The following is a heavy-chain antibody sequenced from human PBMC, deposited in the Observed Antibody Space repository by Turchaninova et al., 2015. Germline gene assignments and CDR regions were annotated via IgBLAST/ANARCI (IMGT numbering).Heavy chain of an antibody. CDR3: ARLYYYDSSGHNRPFDH. D-gene: IGHD3-22*01. V-gene: IGHV2-5*02. CDR2: IYWDNDK. Sequence: QITLKESGPTLVNPTQPLTLTCTFPGFPLSTSGGGVGWSRQPPGKALVGLALIYWDNDKRYTPSLKRRLTITKDPSKNQVVLTMTSMDPVDTATYYCARLYYYDSSGHNRPFDHWGQGTLVSVSS. J-gene: IGHJ4*02. CDR1: GFPLSTSGGG.